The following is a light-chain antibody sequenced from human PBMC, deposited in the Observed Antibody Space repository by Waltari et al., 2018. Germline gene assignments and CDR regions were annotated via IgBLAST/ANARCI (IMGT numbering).Light chain of an antibody. J-gene: IGKJ1*01. CDR1: QSVSRF. V-gene: IGKV3-20*01. CDR2: DAS. Sequence: EIVLTQSPGTLSLSPGERATLSCRASQSVSRFLAWYQQKPGQAPRLLIYDASTRATGIPDRFRGSGSGTDFSLTISRLEPEDFAVYYCQKYVSLPATFGQGTKVEIK. CDR3: QKYVSLPAT.